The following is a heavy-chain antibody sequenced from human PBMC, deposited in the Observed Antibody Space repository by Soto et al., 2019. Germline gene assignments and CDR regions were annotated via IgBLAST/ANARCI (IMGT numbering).Heavy chain of an antibody. Sequence: GSLRLSCAASGFTFSSYAMHWVRQAPGKGLEWVAVISYDGSNKYYADSVKGRFTISRDNSKNTLYLQMNSLRAEDTAVYYCARSSSWYDNWFEPWGQGTLVTVSS. J-gene: IGHJ5*02. D-gene: IGHD6-6*01. CDR3: ARSSSWYDNWFEP. CDR1: GFTFSSYA. V-gene: IGHV3-30-3*01. CDR2: ISYDGSNK.